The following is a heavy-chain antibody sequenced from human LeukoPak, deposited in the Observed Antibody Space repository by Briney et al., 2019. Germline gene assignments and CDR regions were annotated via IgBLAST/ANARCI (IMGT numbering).Heavy chain of an antibody. V-gene: IGHV4-34*01. D-gene: IGHD3-22*01. Sequence: RSETLSLTCAVYGGSFSGYYWSWIRQPPGKGLGWIGEINHSGSTNYNPSLKSRVTISVDTSKNQFSLKLSSVTAADTAVYYCARVWADYDSSGYQRYYFDYWGQGTLVTVSS. CDR2: INHSGST. CDR1: GGSFSGYY. J-gene: IGHJ4*02. CDR3: ARVWADYDSSGYQRYYFDY.